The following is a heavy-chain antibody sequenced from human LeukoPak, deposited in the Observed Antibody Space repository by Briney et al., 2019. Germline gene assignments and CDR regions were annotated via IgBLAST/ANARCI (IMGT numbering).Heavy chain of an antibody. CDR2: IYTSGST. CDR3: ARVGYSSGWSYYYYYMDV. J-gene: IGHJ6*03. D-gene: IGHD6-19*01. CDR1: GGSISSYY. Sequence: SETLSLTCTVSGGSISSYYWSWIRQPAGRGLEWIGRIYTSGSTNYNPSLKSRVTMSVDTSKNQFSLKLSSVTAADTAVYYCARVGYSSGWSYYYYYMDVWGKGTTVTVSS. V-gene: IGHV4-4*07.